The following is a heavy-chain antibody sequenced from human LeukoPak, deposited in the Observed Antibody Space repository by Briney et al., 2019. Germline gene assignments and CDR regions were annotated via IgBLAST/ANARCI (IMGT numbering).Heavy chain of an antibody. CDR1: GFTFSSYA. J-gene: IGHJ4*02. Sequence: PGGSLRLSCAASGFTFSSYAMSWVRQAPGEGLEWVSAISGSGGSTYYADSVKGRFTISRDNSKNTLYLQMNSLRAEDTAVYYCAKDEPITIFGVVIIFDYWGQGTLVTVSS. CDR3: AKDEPITIFGVVIIFDY. D-gene: IGHD3-3*01. V-gene: IGHV3-23*01. CDR2: ISGSGGST.